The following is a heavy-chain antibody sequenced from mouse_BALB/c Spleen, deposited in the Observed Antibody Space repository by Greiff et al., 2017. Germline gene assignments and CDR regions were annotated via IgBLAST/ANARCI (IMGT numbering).Heavy chain of an antibody. J-gene: IGHJ4*01. V-gene: IGHV5-4*02. CDR2: ISDGGSYT. CDR3: ARNYRYDDAMDY. Sequence: EVKVVESGGGLVKPGGSLKLSCAASGFTFSDYYMYWVRQTPEKRLEWVATISDGGSYTYYPDSVKGRFTISRDNAKNNLYLQMSSLKSEDTAMYYCARNYRYDDAMDYWGQGTSVTVSS. CDR1: GFTFSDYY. D-gene: IGHD2-14*01.